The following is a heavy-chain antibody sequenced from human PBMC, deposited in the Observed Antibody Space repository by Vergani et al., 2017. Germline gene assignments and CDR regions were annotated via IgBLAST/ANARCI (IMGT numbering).Heavy chain of an antibody. CDR2: FDPEDGET. D-gene: IGHD1-26*01. Sequence: QVQLVQSGAEVKKPGASVKVSCKVSGYTLTELSMHWVRQAPGKGLEWMGGFDPEDGETIYAQKFQGRVTMNEDTSTDTAYMELSRLRSEDTAVYYCATASGGATNFDYWGQGTLVTVSS. CDR1: GYTLTELS. CDR3: ATASGGATNFDY. J-gene: IGHJ4*02. V-gene: IGHV1-24*01.